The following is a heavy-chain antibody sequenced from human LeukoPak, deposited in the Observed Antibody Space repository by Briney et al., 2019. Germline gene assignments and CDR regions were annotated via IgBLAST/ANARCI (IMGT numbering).Heavy chain of an antibody. D-gene: IGHD3-10*01. J-gene: IGHJ4*02. CDR1: GGSISSSSYY. V-gene: IGHV4-39*01. CDR3: ARGFLTY. Sequence: SETLSLTCTVSGGSISSSSYYWGWLRQPPGKGVEWIGSIYYSGSTYYNPSLNSRVPISVDTSKNQFSLKLSSVTAADTAVYYCARGFLTYWGQGTLVTVSS. CDR2: IYYSGST.